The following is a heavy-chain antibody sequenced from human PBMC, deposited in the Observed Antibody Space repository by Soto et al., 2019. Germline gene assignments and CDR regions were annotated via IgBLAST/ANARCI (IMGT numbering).Heavy chain of an antibody. Sequence: QLQLQESGPGLVKPSETLSLTCTVSGGSISSSSYYWGWIRQPPGKGLEGIGSIYYSGSTYYNPSLKSRVTLSVVTSKNQFSLKLSSVTAADTAVYYCASSSCISTRCYRPLYYYGMDVWGQGTTVTVSS. CDR3: ASSSCISTRCYRPLYYYGMDV. CDR1: GGSISSSSYY. V-gene: IGHV4-39*01. J-gene: IGHJ6*02. D-gene: IGHD2-2*01. CDR2: IYYSGST.